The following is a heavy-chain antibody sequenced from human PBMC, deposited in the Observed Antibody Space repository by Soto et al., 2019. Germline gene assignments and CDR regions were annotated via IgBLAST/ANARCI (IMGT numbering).Heavy chain of an antibody. V-gene: IGHV1-2*02. CDR3: ARAGLTTLELVTTY. CDR2: IHPNSGVT. D-gene: IGHD5-18*01. J-gene: IGHJ4*02. Sequence: ASVKVSCKASRYTFTDYYIHWVRQSPGQGLEWMGWIHPNSGVTKFPQKFQGRVIMTRDTSISTVYMELSRLTSDDTAVYYCARAGLTTLELVTTYWGQATVVPVS. CDR1: RYTFTDYY.